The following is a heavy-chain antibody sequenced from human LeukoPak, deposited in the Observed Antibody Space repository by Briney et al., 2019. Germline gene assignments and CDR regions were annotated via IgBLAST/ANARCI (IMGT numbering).Heavy chain of an antibody. CDR2: LTHSGYT. Sequence: GGSLRLSCAASGFPYRHSVMRWVRQPPGKGLEWVSTLTHSGYTYYADSVKGRFTISRDNFNNKVFLQMSSLRVEDTAVYYCAKEGRFFDWLLSLADYWGQGVLVTVSS. D-gene: IGHD3-9*01. V-gene: IGHV3-23*01. CDR3: AKEGRFFDWLLSLADY. J-gene: IGHJ4*01. CDR1: GFPYRHSV.